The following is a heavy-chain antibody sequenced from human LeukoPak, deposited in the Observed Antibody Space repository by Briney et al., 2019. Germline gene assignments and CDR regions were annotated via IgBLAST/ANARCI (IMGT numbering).Heavy chain of an antibody. CDR1: GGSISSGDYY. D-gene: IGHD6-13*01. Sequence: TSQTLSLTCTVSGGSISSGDYYWSWIRQPPGKGLEWIGYIYYSGSTYYNPSLKSRVTISVDTSKNQFSLKLSSVTAADTAVYYCARAAYSSSWLNYYYYMDVWGKGTTVTVSS. J-gene: IGHJ6*03. V-gene: IGHV4-30-4*08. CDR3: ARAAYSSSWLNYYYYMDV. CDR2: IYYSGST.